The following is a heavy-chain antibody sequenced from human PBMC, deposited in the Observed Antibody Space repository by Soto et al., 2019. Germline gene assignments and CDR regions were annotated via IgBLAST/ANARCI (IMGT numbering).Heavy chain of an antibody. J-gene: IGHJ4*02. CDR3: ARKAGRRIVGATTGSEYFDY. V-gene: IGHV4-31*03. CDR2: IYYSGGT. CDR1: GGSISSGGYY. D-gene: IGHD1-26*01. Sequence: PSETLSLTCTVSGGSISSGGYYWSWIRQHPGKGLEWIGYIYYSGGTYYNPSLKSRVTISVDTSKNQFSLKLSSVTAADTAVYYCARKAGRRIVGATTGSEYFDYWGQGTLVTVSS.